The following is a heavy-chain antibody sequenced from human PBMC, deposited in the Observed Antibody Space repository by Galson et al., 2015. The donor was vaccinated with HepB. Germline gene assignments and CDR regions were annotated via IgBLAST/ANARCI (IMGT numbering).Heavy chain of an antibody. V-gene: IGHV1-69*13. D-gene: IGHD2-2*01. J-gene: IGHJ6*02. CDR3: ARDVEVVPAAAYYYYGMDV. CDR1: GGTFSSYA. CDR2: IIPIFGTA. Sequence: SVKVSCKASGGTFSSYAISWVRQAPGQGLEWMGGIIPIFGTANYAQKFQGRVTITADESTSTAYMELSSLRSEDTAVYYCARDVEVVPAAAYYYYGMDVWGQGTTVTVSS.